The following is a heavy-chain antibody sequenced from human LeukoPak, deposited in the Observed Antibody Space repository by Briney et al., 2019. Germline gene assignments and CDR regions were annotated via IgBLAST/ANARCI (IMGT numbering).Heavy chain of an antibody. CDR1: GYTFTSYG. CDR2: ISAYNGNT. Sequence: ASVKVSCKASGYTFTSYGISWVRQAPGQGLEWMGWISAYNGNTSYAQELQGRVTMTTDTSTSTAYMELRSLRSDDTAVYYCAGSLGYCSSTSCYASEWFDPWGQGTLVTVPS. CDR3: AGSLGYCSSTSCYASEWFDP. D-gene: IGHD2-2*01. J-gene: IGHJ5*02. V-gene: IGHV1-18*01.